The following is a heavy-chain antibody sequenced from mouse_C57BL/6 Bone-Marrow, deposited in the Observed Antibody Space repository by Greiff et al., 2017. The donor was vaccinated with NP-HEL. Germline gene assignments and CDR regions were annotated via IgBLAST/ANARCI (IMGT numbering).Heavy chain of an antibody. CDR3: ARSGDPYAMDY. Sequence: VQLQESGPELVKPGASVKLSCKASGYTFTSYDINWVKQRPGQGLEWIGWIYPRDGSTKYNEKFKGKATLTVDTSSSTAYMELHSLTSEDSAVYFCARSGDPYAMDYWGQGTSVTVSS. D-gene: IGHD3-1*01. J-gene: IGHJ4*01. V-gene: IGHV1-85*01. CDR2: IYPRDGST. CDR1: GYTFTSYD.